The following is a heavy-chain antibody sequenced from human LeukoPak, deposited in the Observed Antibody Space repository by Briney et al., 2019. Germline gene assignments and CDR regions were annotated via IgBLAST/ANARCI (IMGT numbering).Heavy chain of an antibody. CDR1: GFTFSSYW. D-gene: IGHD3-3*01. Sequence: GSLRLSCAASGFTFSSYWMHWVRQAPGKGLVWVSRINSDGSSTSYADSVKGRFTISRDNAKNTLYLQMNSLRAEDTAVYYCAIGYYDFWSGLDYWGQGTLVTVSS. CDR3: AIGYYDFWSGLDY. V-gene: IGHV3-74*01. CDR2: INSDGSST. J-gene: IGHJ4*02.